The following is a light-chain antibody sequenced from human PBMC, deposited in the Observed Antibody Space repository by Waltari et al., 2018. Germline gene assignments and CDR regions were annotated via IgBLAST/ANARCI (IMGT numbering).Light chain of an antibody. V-gene: IGKV1-5*03. CDR1: ESISDW. J-gene: IGKJ2*01. CDR2: KAS. Sequence: DIQMTQFPATLSASVGDRVTITCRASESISDWLAWFQQKPGKAPKTLIYKASTLHTGVPSRFSGSGSGSEFTLTINSLQADDFATYFCQQYDAYPYTFGQGTKLEI. CDR3: QQYDAYPYT.